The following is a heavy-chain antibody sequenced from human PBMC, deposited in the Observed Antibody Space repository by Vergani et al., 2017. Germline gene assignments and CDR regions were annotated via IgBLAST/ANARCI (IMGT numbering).Heavy chain of an antibody. Sequence: EVQLVESGGGLVQPGGSLRLSCAASGFTFSNYEMNWVRQAPGKGLEWVSFISTSGSPIYYADSVKGRFTISRDNAKNSLYLQMNSLRAEDTAVYYCAPGSGSFDYWGQGTLVTVSS. J-gene: IGHJ4*02. CDR1: GFTFSNYE. CDR3: APGSGSFDY. V-gene: IGHV3-48*03. CDR2: ISTSGSPI. D-gene: IGHD3-10*01.